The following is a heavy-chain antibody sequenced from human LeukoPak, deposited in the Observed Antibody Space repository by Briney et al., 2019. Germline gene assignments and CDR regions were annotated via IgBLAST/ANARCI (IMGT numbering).Heavy chain of an antibody. V-gene: IGHV1-69*05. CDR3: ASGGYYSRFDY. CDR2: ITPIFGTA. D-gene: IGHD3-22*01. CDR1: GGTFSSYA. Sequence: SVKVSCKASGGTFSSYAISWVRQAPGQGLEWMGRITPIFGTANYAQKFQGRVTITTDESTSTAYMELSSLRSEDTAVYYCASGGYYSRFDYWGQGTLVTVSS. J-gene: IGHJ4*02.